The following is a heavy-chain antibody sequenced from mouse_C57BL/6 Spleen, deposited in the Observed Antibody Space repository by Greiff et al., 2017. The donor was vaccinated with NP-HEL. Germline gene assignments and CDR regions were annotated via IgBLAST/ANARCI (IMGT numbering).Heavy chain of an antibody. D-gene: IGHD1-1*01. CDR1: GYTFTSYW. J-gene: IGHJ2*01. CDR2: IHPNSGST. V-gene: IGHV1-64*01. CDR3: AREGITTVVGYFDY. Sequence: QVQLQQPGAELVKPGASVKLSCKASGYTFTSYWMHWVKQRPGQGLEWIGMIHPNSGSTNYNEKFKSKATLTGDKSSSTAYMQRSSLTSEDSAVYYCAREGITTVVGYFDYWGKGTTLTVSS.